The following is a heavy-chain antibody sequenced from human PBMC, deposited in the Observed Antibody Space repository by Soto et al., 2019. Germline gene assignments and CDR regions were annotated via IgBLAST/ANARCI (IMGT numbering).Heavy chain of an antibody. CDR2: ISGSGGST. CDR1: GFTFSSYA. CDR3: AKDRLPYYYDSSGYYEDY. D-gene: IGHD3-22*01. J-gene: IGHJ4*02. Sequence: EVQLLESGGGLIQPGGSLRLSCAASGFTFSSYAMSWVRQAPGKGLEWVSAISGSGGSTYYADSVKGRFTISRDNSKNTLYLQMNSLRAEDTAVYYCAKDRLPYYYDSSGYYEDYWGQGTLVTVSS. V-gene: IGHV3-23*01.